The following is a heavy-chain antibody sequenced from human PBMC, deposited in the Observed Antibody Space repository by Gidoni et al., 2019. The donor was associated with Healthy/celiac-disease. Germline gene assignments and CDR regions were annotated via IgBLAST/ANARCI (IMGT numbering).Heavy chain of an antibody. D-gene: IGHD2-2*02. CDR1: GATFTSYA. CDR2: IIPIFGTA. CDR3: AREGCSSTSCYNGPLNWFDP. J-gene: IGHJ5*02. V-gene: IGHV1-69*06. Sequence: QVQLVQSGAEVKKPGSSVKVPCKASGATFTSYAISWVRQAPGQGLEWMGGIIPIFGTANCAQKFQGRVTITADKSTSTADMGLSSLRSEDTAVYYCAREGCSSTSCYNGPLNWFDPWGQGTLVTVSS.